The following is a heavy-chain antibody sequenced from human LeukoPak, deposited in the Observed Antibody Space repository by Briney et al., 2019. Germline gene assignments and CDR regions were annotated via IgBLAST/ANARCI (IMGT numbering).Heavy chain of an antibody. CDR1: GFTFSSYS. V-gene: IGHV3-21*01. Sequence: GGSLRLSCAASGFTFSSYSMNWVRQAPGKGLEWVSSISSSSSYIYYADSVKGRFTISRDNAKNSLYLQMNSLRAEDTAVYYCARDHPVQIYDSSGHYLNWGQGTLVTVSS. CDR2: ISSSSSYI. D-gene: IGHD3-22*01. CDR3: ARDHPVQIYDSSGHYLN. J-gene: IGHJ4*02.